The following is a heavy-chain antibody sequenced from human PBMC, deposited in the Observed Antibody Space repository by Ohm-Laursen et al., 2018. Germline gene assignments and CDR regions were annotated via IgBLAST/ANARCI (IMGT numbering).Heavy chain of an antibody. CDR1: GFTFSSYG. Sequence: SLRLSCAASGFTFSSYGMHWVRQAPGKGLEWVAVIWYDGSNKYYADSVKGRFTISRDNSKNTLYLQMNSLRAEDTAVYYCAKDPGVLALYYYYGMDVWGQGTTVTVSS. D-gene: IGHD2-8*01. CDR3: AKDPGVLALYYYYGMDV. J-gene: IGHJ6*02. V-gene: IGHV3-33*06. CDR2: IWYDGSNK.